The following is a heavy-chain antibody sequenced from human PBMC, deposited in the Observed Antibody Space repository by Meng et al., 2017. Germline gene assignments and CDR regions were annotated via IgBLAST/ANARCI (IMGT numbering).Heavy chain of an antibody. D-gene: IGHD5-12*01. Sequence: GGSLRLSCAASGFTFSSYAMHWVRQAPGKGLEWVAVISYDGSNKYYADSVKGQFTISRDNSKNTLYLQMNSLRAEDTAVYYCARDSSPLYSGYDIAPFDYYYYGMDVWGQGTTVTVSS. J-gene: IGHJ6*02. V-gene: IGHV3-30*07. CDR3: ARDSSPLYSGYDIAPFDYYYYGMDV. CDR1: GFTFSSYA. CDR2: ISYDGSNK.